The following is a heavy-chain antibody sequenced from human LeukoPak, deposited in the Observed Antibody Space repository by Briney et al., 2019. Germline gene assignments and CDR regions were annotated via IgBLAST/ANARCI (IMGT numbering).Heavy chain of an antibody. CDR2: ISAYNGNT. V-gene: IGHV1-18*01. CDR3: ARAGYYDSSGRIDY. D-gene: IGHD3-22*01. J-gene: IGHJ4*02. CDR1: GYTFTSYG. Sequence: ASVKVPCKASGYTFTSYGISWVRQAPGQGLEWMGWISAYNGNTNYAQNLQGRVTMTTDTSTSTAYMDLRSLRSDDTAVYYCARAGYYDSSGRIDYWGRGTLVTVSS.